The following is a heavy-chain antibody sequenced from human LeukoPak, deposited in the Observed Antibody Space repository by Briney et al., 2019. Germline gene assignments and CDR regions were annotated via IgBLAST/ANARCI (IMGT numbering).Heavy chain of an antibody. CDR1: GYPFTSYY. J-gene: IGHJ4*02. V-gene: IGHV1-46*01. CDR2: INPGGGTA. D-gene: IGHD3-22*01. Sequence: VSVKVSCKASGYPFTSYYIHWVRQAPGQRPEWMGVINPGGGTATYAQNFQGRVTMTRDMSTSTAFMELSSLRSEDTAVYYCARPEAKYFYDGSGYYYALFYWGQGALVTVSS. CDR3: ARPEAKYFYDGSGYYYALFY.